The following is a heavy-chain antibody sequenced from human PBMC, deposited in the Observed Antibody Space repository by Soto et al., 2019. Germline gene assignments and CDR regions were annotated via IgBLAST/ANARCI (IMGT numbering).Heavy chain of an antibody. CDR2: ISWNSGSI. J-gene: IGHJ6*03. V-gene: IGHV3-9*01. D-gene: IGHD4-4*01. CDR3: AKDQTTVTTRGGNYYYYYYMDV. Sequence: HPGGSLRLSCAASGFTFDDYAMHWVRQAPGKGLEWVSGISWNSGSIGYADSVKGRFTISRDNAKNSLYLQMNSLRAEDTALYYCAKDQTTVTTRGGNYYYYYYMDVWGKGTTVTVSS. CDR1: GFTFDDYA.